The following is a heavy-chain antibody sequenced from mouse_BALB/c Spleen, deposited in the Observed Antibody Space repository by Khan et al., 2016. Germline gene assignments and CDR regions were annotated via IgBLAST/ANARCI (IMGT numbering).Heavy chain of an antibody. CDR1: GYTFTDYE. CDR3: TRGATSPLFAY. J-gene: IGHJ2*01. CDR2: IDPETGGT. Sequence: QVQLQQSGAELVRPGASVTLSCKASGYTFTDYEMHWVKQTPVHGLEWIGAIDPETGGTDYNQKFKGKATLTADKSSSTAYMELRSLTSEDSAVYYCTRGATSPLFAYWGPGTTLTVSS. V-gene: IGHV1-15*01.